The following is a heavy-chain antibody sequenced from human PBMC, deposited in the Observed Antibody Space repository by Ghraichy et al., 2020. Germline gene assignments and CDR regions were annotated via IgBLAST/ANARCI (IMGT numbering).Heavy chain of an antibody. V-gene: IGHV3-23*01. CDR3: AKDQDIVVVVAATGWDY. CDR1: GFTFSSYA. CDR2: ISGSGGST. Sequence: LSLTCAASGFTFSSYAMSWVRQAPGKGLEWVSAISGSGGSTYYADSVKGRFTISRDNSKNTLYLQMNSLRAEDTAVYYCAKDQDIVVVVAATGWDYWGQGTLVTVSS. J-gene: IGHJ4*02. D-gene: IGHD2-15*01.